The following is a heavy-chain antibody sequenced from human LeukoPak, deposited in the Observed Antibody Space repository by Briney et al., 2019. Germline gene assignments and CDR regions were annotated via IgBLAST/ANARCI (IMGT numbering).Heavy chain of an antibody. Sequence: SQTLSLTCTVSGGSISSGDYYWSWIRQPPGKGLEWIGYIYYSGSTYYNPTLKSPVTISVDTSNNQFSLKLSSVTAADTAVYYCARDLPALVPVYWGQGTLVTVSS. CDR1: GGSISSGDYY. CDR3: ARDLPALVPVY. CDR2: IYYSGST. J-gene: IGHJ4*02. D-gene: IGHD5-18*01. V-gene: IGHV4-30-4*01.